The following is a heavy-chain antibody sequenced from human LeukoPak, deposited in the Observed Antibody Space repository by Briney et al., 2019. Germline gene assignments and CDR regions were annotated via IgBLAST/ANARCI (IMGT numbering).Heavy chain of an antibody. CDR3: ARDRGGNSYFDY. V-gene: IGHV3-23*01. J-gene: IGHJ4*02. CDR2: ISNSGDTT. Sequence: PGGSLRLSCAASGFTFRSYAMNWVRQAPGKGLEWVSGISNSGDTTYYADSVKGRFTISRDNSKNTLYLQMDSLRAEDTAVYYCARDRGGNSYFDYWGQGTLVTVSS. D-gene: IGHD4-23*01. CDR1: GFTFRSYA.